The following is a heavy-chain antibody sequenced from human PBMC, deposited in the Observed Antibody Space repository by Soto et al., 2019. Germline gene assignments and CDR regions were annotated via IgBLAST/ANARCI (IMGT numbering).Heavy chain of an antibody. CDR1: GVSFNNNG. Sequence: QVQLVQSGAEVKKPGSSVKVSCKTSGVSFNNNGIGWVRQAPGHGLEWMGGVSPPFRTSNYARKFQGRISITAGASTGTVNMELRSLTSEETTQYYCARVLYYGSGSYSPYGMDVWGQGTTVTVSS. D-gene: IGHD3-10*01. J-gene: IGHJ6*02. CDR3: ARVLYYGSGSYSPYGMDV. CDR2: VSPPFRTS. V-gene: IGHV1-69*01.